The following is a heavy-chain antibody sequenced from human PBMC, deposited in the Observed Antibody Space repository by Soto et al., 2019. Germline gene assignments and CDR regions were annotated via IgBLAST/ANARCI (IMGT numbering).Heavy chain of an antibody. CDR3: GRDLGWLIKGSMDV. J-gene: IGHJ6*02. V-gene: IGHV3-21*06. D-gene: IGHD6-19*01. CDR2: ISGSSGCI. Sequence: EVQLLESGGGLAKPGGSLRRSWVASGFTFSSYSMKLVRHARAKPLELVSFISGSSGCIYYADSVKSRVTISRDNAKNSLYLHMNRLRAEDTALYDCGRDLGWLIKGSMDVWGQGTTVTFS. CDR1: GFTFSSYS.